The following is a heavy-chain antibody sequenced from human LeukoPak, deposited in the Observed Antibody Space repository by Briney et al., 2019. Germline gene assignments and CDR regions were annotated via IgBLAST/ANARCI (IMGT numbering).Heavy chain of an antibody. CDR3: ARDDEGFDY. CDR2: ISSSGSTI. J-gene: IGHJ4*02. V-gene: IGHV3-48*03. CDR1: GFTFSSYE. Sequence: GGSLRLSCAASGFTFSSYEMNWVRQAPGKGLEGVSYISSSGSTIYYADSVKGRFTISRDNAKNSLYLQMNSLRAEDTAVYYCARDDEGFDYWGQGTLVTVSS.